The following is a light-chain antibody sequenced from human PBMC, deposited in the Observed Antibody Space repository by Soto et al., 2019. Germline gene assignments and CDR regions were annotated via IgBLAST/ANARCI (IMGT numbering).Light chain of an antibody. CDR3: QQYNSYSPT. CDR1: QSISSW. Sequence: DIQMTQSPSTLSASVGDRVTITCRASQSISSWLAWYQQKPGKAPKLLIYDASSLESGVPSRFSGSESGTEFTLTISSLQPDDFATYYCQQYNSYSPTFGQGTRW. CDR2: DAS. J-gene: IGKJ1*01. V-gene: IGKV1-5*01.